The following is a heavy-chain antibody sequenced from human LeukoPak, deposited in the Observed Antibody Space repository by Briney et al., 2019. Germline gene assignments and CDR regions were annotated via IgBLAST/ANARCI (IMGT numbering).Heavy chain of an antibody. D-gene: IGHD1-26*01. CDR2: ISGSGGST. CDR1: GFTFSSYA. CDR3: AKDRKWEPEFDY. J-gene: IGHJ4*02. V-gene: IGHV3-23*01. Sequence: GGSLRLSCAAAGFTFSSYAMSWVRQAPGKGLEWVSAISGSGGSTYYADSVKGRFTISRDNSKNTLYLQMNSLRAEDTAVYYCAKDRKWEPEFDYWGQGTLVTVSS.